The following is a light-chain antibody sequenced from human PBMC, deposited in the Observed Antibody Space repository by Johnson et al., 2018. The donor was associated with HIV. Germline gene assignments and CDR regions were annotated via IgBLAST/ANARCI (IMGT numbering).Light chain of an antibody. Sequence: QLVLTQPPSVSAAPGQKVTISCSGSSSNIGNNYVSWYQQLPGRAPKLLIYDNNKRPSGIPDRFSASKSGSSATLGITGLQTGDEADYCCATWDSSLSAYVFGPGTKVTIL. V-gene: IGLV1-51*01. CDR3: ATWDSSLSAYV. CDR1: SSNIGNNY. CDR2: DNN. J-gene: IGLJ1*01.